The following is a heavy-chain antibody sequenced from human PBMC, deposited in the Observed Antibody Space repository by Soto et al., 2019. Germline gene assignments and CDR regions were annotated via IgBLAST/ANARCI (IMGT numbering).Heavy chain of an antibody. CDR1: GFTFSSYA. Sequence: GGSLRLSCAASGFTFSSYAMSWVRQARGKGLEWVSALSGSGGSTYYADSVKGRFTISRDNSKNPLYLQRNSLRAEDTAVYYCAKWGMTTLTTADFDYWGQGTLVTVSS. V-gene: IGHV3-23*01. D-gene: IGHD4-4*01. J-gene: IGHJ4*02. CDR3: AKWGMTTLTTADFDY. CDR2: LSGSGGST.